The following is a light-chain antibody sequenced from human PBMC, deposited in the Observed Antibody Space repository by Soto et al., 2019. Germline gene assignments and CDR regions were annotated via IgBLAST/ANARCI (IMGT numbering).Light chain of an antibody. CDR3: QSYDSGLSAVV. V-gene: IGLV1-40*01. CDR2: ANT. Sequence: QSELTQPPSVSGAPGQRITISCTGSRSNIGADYAVHWYQQLPGAAPKLLIYANTNRPSGVPDRFSGSKSGTSASLAITGLQTEDEADYYCQSYDSGLSAVVFGGGTKVTVL. J-gene: IGLJ2*01. CDR1: RSNIGADYA.